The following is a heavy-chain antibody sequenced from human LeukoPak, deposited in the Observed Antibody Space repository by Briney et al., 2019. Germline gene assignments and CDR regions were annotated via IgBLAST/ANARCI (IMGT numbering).Heavy chain of an antibody. J-gene: IGHJ4*02. D-gene: IGHD3-3*01. V-gene: IGHV4-39*07. CDR1: GGSISSSSYY. Sequence: SETLSLTCTVSGGSISSSSYYWGWIRQPPGKGLEWIGSIYYSGSTYYNPSLKSRVTISVDTSKNQFSLKLSSVTAADTAVYYCARGITIFGVVTKAQYYFDYWGQGTLVTVSS. CDR2: IYYSGST. CDR3: ARGITIFGVVTKAQYYFDY.